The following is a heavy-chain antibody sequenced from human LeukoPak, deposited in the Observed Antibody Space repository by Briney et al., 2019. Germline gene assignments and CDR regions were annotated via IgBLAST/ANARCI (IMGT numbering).Heavy chain of an antibody. Sequence: SVIVSSKASGGTFSSYAISWVRQAPGQGLEWMGRIIPIFGTANYAQKFQGRVTITADKSTSTAYMELSSLRSEDTAVYYCARVGVGESSDYYYYYYMDVRGKGTTVTASS. CDR3: ARVGVGESSDYYYYYYMDV. V-gene: IGHV1-69*06. D-gene: IGHD3-10*01. J-gene: IGHJ6*03. CDR2: IIPIFGTA. CDR1: GGTFSSYA.